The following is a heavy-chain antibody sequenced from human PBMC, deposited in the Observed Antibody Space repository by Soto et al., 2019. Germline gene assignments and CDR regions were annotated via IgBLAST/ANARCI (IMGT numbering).Heavy chain of an antibody. CDR3: ARLKFGPRGYSYGPTFDY. D-gene: IGHD5-18*01. CDR1: GYSFTSYW. V-gene: IGHV5-51*01. J-gene: IGHJ4*02. Sequence: ESLKISCKGSGYSFTSYWIGWVRKMPGKGLEWMGIIYPGDSDTRYSPSFQGQVTISADKSISTAYLQWSSLKASDTAMYYCARLKFGPRGYSYGPTFDYWGQGTLVTVSS. CDR2: IYPGDSDT.